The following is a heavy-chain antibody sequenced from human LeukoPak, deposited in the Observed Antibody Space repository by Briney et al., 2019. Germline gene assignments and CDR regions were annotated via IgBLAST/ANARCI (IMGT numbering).Heavy chain of an antibody. V-gene: IGHV1-18*01. Sequence: ASVKVSCKASGYTFTSYGISWVRQAPGQGLEWMGWISAYNGNTNYAQKLQGRVTMTTDTSTSTAYMELRSLRSDDTAVYYCAGSVVVVAATDFDYWGQGTLVTVSS. CDR3: AGSVVVVAATDFDY. CDR1: GYTFTSYG. J-gene: IGHJ4*02. D-gene: IGHD2-15*01. CDR2: ISAYNGNT.